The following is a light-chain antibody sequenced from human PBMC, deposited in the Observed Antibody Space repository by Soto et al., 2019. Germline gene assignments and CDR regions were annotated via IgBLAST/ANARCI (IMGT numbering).Light chain of an antibody. V-gene: IGKV3-15*01. Sequence: EVVLTQSPATLSVSPGDRATLSCRASQRVSRNLAWYQQKPGQAPRLLIYGASTRDTGVPARVSGSGSATEFTLSISSLQSEDVAVYYCQQYGNWPPETFGQATKLEI. CDR1: QRVSRN. J-gene: IGKJ2*01. CDR2: GAS. CDR3: QQYGNWPPET.